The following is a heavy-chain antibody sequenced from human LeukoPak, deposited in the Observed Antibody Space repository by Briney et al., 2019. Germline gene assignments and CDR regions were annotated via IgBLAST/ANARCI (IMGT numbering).Heavy chain of an antibody. CDR2: INHSGST. CDR1: GGSFSGYY. J-gene: IGHJ3*02. V-gene: IGHV4-34*01. Sequence: SETLSLTCAVYGGSFSGYYWSWIRQPPGKGLEWIGEINHSGSTNYNPSLKSRVTISVDTSKNQFSLKLSSVTAADTAVYYCAKDKVGQWLAHDAFDIWGQGTMVTVSS. CDR3: AKDKVGQWLAHDAFDI. D-gene: IGHD6-19*01.